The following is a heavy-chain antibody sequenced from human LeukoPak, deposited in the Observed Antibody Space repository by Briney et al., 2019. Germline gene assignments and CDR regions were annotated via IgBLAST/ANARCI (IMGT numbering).Heavy chain of an antibody. CDR2: IDSDGSST. J-gene: IGHJ4*02. Sequence: QPGGSLRLSCAASGFTFGSYWMYWVRQAPGKGLVWVSRIDSDGSSTTYADSVKGRFTISRDNAKNTLYLQMNSLRAEDTAVYYCASIVGASGGWGQGTLVTVPS. V-gene: IGHV3-74*03. D-gene: IGHD1-26*01. CDR3: ASIVGASGG. CDR1: GFTFGSYW.